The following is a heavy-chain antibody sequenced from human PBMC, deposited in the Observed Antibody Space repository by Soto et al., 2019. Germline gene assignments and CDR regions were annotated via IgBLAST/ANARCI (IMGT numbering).Heavy chain of an antibody. Sequence: GKGLEWVSAISGSGGSTYYADSGKGRFTISRDNSKNTLYLQMNSLRAEDTAFFFQAEDGIRDVRSVSAFLLNRSSDL. V-gene: IGHV3-23*01. D-gene: IGHD3-10*02. CDR2: ISGSGGST. J-gene: IGHJ2*01. CDR3: AEDGIRDVRSVSAFLLNRSSDL.